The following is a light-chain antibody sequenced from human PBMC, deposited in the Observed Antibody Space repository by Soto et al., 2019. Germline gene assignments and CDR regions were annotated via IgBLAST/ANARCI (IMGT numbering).Light chain of an antibody. V-gene: IGKV3-20*01. CDR1: QSVSSSY. CDR2: GAS. J-gene: IGKJ1*01. Sequence: EIVLTQSPGTLSLSPWERATLSCRASQSVSSSYLAWYQQKPGQAPRLLIYGASSRATGIPDRFSGSGSGTDFTLTIRRLEPEDFAVYYCQQYGSSPWTFGQGTKVEIK. CDR3: QQYGSSPWT.